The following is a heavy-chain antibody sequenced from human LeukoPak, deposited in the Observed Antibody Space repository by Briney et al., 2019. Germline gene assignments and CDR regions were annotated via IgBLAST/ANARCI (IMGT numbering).Heavy chain of an antibody. CDR3: ARALRWEVDY. D-gene: IGHD4-23*01. Sequence: VASVKVSCKASGGTFNNYAISWVRQAPGQGLEWMGWISAYNGNTNYAQKLQGRVTMTTDTSTSTAYMELRSLRSDDTAVYYCARALRWEVDYWGQGTLVTVSS. V-gene: IGHV1-18*01. CDR1: GGTFNNYA. J-gene: IGHJ4*02. CDR2: ISAYNGNT.